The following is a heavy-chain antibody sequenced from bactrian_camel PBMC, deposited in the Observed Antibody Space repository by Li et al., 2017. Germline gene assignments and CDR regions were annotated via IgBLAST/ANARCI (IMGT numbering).Heavy chain of an antibody. D-gene: IGHD1*01. Sequence: HVQLVESGGGSVQAGGSLILSCASSGAIDSRQCMGWFRQADESDCELVATITQGARTWYRDSVKGRSTLSKDNATATLYLQMDSLKPEDSSMYYCAAARDDCRAASWSDPGYFGYWGQGTQVTVS. CDR3: AAARDDCRAASWSDPGYFGY. CDR1: GAIDSRQC. CDR2: ITQGART. J-gene: IGHJ6*01. V-gene: IGHV3S53*01.